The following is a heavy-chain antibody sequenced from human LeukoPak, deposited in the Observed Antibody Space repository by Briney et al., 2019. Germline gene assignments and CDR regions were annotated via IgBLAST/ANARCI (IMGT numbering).Heavy chain of an antibody. CDR2: MDPRSGST. CDR1: GYMFPSYY. Sequence: EASVKVSCKASGYMFPSYYIHWVRQAPGQGLEWMGMMDPRSGSTNYAQKFQGRVTMTRDTSTSTVYMELSSLRSEDTAVYHCASVPGYHSIKTFDYWGQGPLVRVSS. J-gene: IGHJ4*02. CDR3: ASVPGYHSIKTFDY. D-gene: IGHD5-12*01. V-gene: IGHV1-46*01.